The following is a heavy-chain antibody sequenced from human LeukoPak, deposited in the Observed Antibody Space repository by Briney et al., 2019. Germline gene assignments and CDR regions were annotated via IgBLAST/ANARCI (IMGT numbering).Heavy chain of an antibody. V-gene: IGHV4-4*07. CDR2: IYSRESI. D-gene: IGHD3-16*02. CDR3: ARGYTLNWFDP. Sequence: SETLSLTCTVSGGSISSYYWSWIRQPAGKGLEWIGRIYSRESIFYNPSLKSRVTVSVDTPKNQFSLKLSSVTAADTAVYYCARGYTLNWFDPWGQGTLVTVSS. CDR1: GGSISSYY. J-gene: IGHJ5*02.